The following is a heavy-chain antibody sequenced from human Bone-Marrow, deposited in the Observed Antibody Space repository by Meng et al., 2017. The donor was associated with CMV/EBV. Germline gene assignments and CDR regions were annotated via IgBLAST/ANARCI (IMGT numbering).Heavy chain of an antibody. V-gene: IGHV1-18*01. D-gene: IGHD1-26*01. CDR2: ISAYNGDT. Sequence: QVQLVQSGAEVKKPGASVTVSCKASGYTFTSYGISWVRQAPGQGLEWVGWISAYNGDTNYAQKLQGRVTMTTDTSTNSAYMELRSLRSDDTAVYYCARGPSGSYFRPFDYWGQGTLVTVSS. CDR1: GYTFTSYG. CDR3: ARGPSGSYFRPFDY. J-gene: IGHJ4*02.